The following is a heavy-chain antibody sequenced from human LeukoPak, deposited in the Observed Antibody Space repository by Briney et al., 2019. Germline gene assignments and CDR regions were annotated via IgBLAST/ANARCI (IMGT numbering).Heavy chain of an antibody. D-gene: IGHD2-2*01. V-gene: IGHV5-51*01. CDR1: GDSFSTYW. Sequence: GESLKISCNVSGDSFSTYWIAWVRQMPGKGLEWMGIIYPGDSDTRYSPSFQGQVTISADNSITTAYLQWSSLKASDTAMYYCARLAVPSGPFDYWGQGTLVTVSS. J-gene: IGHJ4*02. CDR3: ARLAVPSGPFDY. CDR2: IYPGDSDT.